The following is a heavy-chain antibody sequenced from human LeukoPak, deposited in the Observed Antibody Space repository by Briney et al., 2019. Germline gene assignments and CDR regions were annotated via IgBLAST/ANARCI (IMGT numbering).Heavy chain of an antibody. CDR2: INPNSGGT. J-gene: IGHJ5*02. Sequence: ASVKVSCKASGYTFTGYYMHWVRQAPGQELEWMGWINPNSGGTNYAQKFQGRVTMTRDTSISTAYMELSRLRSDDTAVYYCAREVVPAAMTLAGWFDPWGQGTLVTVSS. CDR1: GYTFTGYY. V-gene: IGHV1-2*02. CDR3: AREVVPAAMTLAGWFDP. D-gene: IGHD2-2*01.